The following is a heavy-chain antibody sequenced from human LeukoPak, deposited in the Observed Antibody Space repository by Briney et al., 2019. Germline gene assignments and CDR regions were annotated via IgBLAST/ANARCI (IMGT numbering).Heavy chain of an antibody. D-gene: IGHD5-24*01. CDR3: ARAAMADDDAFDI. CDR2: IIPILGIA. CDR1: GGTFSSYA. V-gene: IGHV1-69*04. J-gene: IGHJ3*02. Sequence: ASVKVSCKASGGTFSSYAISWVRQAPGQGLEWMGRIIPILGIANYAQKFQGRVTITADKSTSTAYMELSSLRSEDTAVYYCARAAMADDDAFDIWGQGTMVTVSS.